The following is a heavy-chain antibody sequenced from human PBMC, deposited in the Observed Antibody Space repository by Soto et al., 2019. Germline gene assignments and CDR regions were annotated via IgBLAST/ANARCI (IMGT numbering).Heavy chain of an antibody. CDR2: ISGSGGST. CDR1: GFTFSSYA. J-gene: IGHJ4*02. D-gene: IGHD2-15*01. CDR3: AKWVVVVSASVLDYFDY. V-gene: IGHV3-23*01. Sequence: EVQLLESGGGLVQPGGSLRLSCAASGFTFSSYAMSWVRQAPGKGLEWVSAISGSGGSTYYADSVKGRFTISRDNSKNALYLQRNSLRAEDTAVYYCAKWVVVVSASVLDYFDYWGQGTLVTVSS.